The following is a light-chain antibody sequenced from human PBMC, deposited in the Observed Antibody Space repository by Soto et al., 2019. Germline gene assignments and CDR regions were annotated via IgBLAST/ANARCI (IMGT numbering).Light chain of an antibody. V-gene: IGLV2-8*01. Sequence: QSALTQPPSASGSPQQSVTISCTRTSSEIGAYNYVSWYQQHPGKAPKLMIHEVSKRPSGVPDRFSGSKSGNTASLTVSGLQAEDEADYYCSSYAGSNDRWVFGGGTKLTVL. CDR2: EVS. J-gene: IGLJ3*02. CDR3: SSYAGSNDRWV. CDR1: SSEIGAYNY.